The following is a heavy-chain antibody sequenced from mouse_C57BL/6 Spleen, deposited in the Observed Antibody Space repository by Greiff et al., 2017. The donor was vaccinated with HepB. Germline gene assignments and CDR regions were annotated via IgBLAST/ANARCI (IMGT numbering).Heavy chain of an antibody. D-gene: IGHD1-1*01. CDR3: AREDGSSYARAMDY. V-gene: IGHV14-2*01. J-gene: IGHJ4*01. Sequence: EVQLQQPGAELVKPGASVKLSCKASGYTFTSYWMHWVKQRTEQGLEWIGRIDPEDGETKYAPKFQGKATITADTSSNTAYLQLSSLTSEDTAVYYCAREDGSSYARAMDYWGQGTSVTVSS. CDR1: GYTFTSYW. CDR2: IDPEDGET.